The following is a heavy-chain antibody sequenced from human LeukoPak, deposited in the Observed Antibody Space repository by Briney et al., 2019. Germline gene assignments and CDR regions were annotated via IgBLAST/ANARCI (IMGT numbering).Heavy chain of an antibody. Sequence: PGGSLRLSCAASGFTFSSYWMHWVRQVPGKGLVWVSRINSDGTTSYADSVKGRFTISRNNAKNTLYLQMNNLRVEDTAVYYCAREVSGNYVWGYFDYWGQGTLVTVSS. J-gene: IGHJ4*02. V-gene: IGHV3-74*01. D-gene: IGHD3-16*01. CDR2: INSDGTT. CDR1: GFTFSSYW. CDR3: AREVSGNYVWGYFDY.